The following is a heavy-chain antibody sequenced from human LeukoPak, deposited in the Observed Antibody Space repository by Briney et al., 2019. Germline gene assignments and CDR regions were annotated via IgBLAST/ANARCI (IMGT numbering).Heavy chain of an antibody. CDR1: GGSISSYY. V-gene: IGHV4-59*08. J-gene: IGHJ5*02. D-gene: IGHD3/OR15-3a*01. Sequence: SETLSLTCTVSGGSISSYYWSWIRQPPGKGLEWIGYIFYSGSTNYNPSLESRVTISVDTSKNQFSLKLSSVTAADTAVYYCARQEIGLRSFDPWGQGTLVTVSS. CDR3: ARQEIGLRSFDP. CDR2: IFYSGST.